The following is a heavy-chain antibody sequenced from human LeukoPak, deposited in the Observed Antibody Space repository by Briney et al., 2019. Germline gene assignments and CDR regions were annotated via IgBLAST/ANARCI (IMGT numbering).Heavy chain of an antibody. CDR1: GFTFSSYA. Sequence: GGSLRLSCAASGFTFSSYAMHWVRQAPGKGLEWVTVISYDGSNKYYADSVKGRFTISRDNSKNTLYLQMNSLRAEDTAVYYCARPYSSGWYGGFDYWGQGNLVTVSS. CDR3: ARPYSSGWYGGFDY. D-gene: IGHD6-19*01. J-gene: IGHJ4*02. CDR2: ISYDGSNK. V-gene: IGHV3-30-3*01.